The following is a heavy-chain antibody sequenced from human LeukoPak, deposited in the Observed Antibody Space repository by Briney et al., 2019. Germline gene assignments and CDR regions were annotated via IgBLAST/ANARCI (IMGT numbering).Heavy chain of an antibody. D-gene: IGHD2-15*01. Sequence: PSETLSLTCTVSGGSISSGSYYWSWIRQPAGKGLEWIGRIYTSGSTNYNPSLKSRVTISVDTSKNQFSLKLSSVTAADTAVYYCARRTSGGSYYWFDPWGQGTLVTVSS. CDR2: IYTSGST. CDR1: GGSISSGSYY. V-gene: IGHV4-61*02. CDR3: ARRTSGGSYYWFDP. J-gene: IGHJ5*02.